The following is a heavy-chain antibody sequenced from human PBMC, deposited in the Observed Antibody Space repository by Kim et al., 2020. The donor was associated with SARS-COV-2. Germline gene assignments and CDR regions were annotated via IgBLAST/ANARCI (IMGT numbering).Heavy chain of an antibody. Sequence: GGSLRLSCSASGFTFSSYAMHWGRQAPGKGLEYVSGISTNGGSTYYADSVKDRFIISRDNSRNLLNLKMSSLRSEDTAVYYCVEVRTSGWYDFDYWGQGTLVTVSS. CDR3: VEVRTSGWYDFDY. D-gene: IGHD6-19*01. V-gene: IGHV3-64D*06. J-gene: IGHJ4*02. CDR2: ISTNGGST. CDR1: GFTFSSYA.